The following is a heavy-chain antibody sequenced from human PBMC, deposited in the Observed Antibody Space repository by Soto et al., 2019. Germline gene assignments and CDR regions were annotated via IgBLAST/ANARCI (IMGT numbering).Heavy chain of an antibody. J-gene: IGHJ6*02. V-gene: IGHV4-31*03. CDR1: GGSISSGGYY. Sequence: QVQLQESGPGLVKPSQTLSLTCTVSGGSISSGGYYWSWIRQHPGKGLEWIGYIYYSGSTYYNPSLKSRVTISVDTSKNQFSLKLSSVTAADTAVYYCSSGISTSCYNYYYGMDVWGQGTTVTVSS. D-gene: IGHD2-2*01. CDR3: SSGISTSCYNYYYGMDV. CDR2: IYYSGST.